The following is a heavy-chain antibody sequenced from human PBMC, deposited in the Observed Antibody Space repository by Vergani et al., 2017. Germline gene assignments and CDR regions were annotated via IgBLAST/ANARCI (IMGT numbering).Heavy chain of an antibody. CDR3: AREWVPDAFDI. CDR2: IRSADTNT. Sequence: EVQLVESGGGLVQPGGSLRLSCAASGFTFSSSSMPWVRQAPGKGLEWVSAIRSADTNTYYADSVEGRFAISRDNAKTSLYLQMNSLRVEDTAVYYCAREWVPDAFDIWGQGTMVTVSS. V-gene: IGHV3-48*01. D-gene: IGHD4/OR15-4a*01. J-gene: IGHJ3*02. CDR1: GFTFSSSS.